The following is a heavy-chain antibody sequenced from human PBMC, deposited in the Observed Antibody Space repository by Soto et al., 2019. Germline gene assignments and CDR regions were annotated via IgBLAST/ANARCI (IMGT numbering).Heavy chain of an antibody. D-gene: IGHD3-10*01. V-gene: IGHV1-18*03. CDR2: INVYNGNT. CDR1: GYTFTSYG. CDR3: TKDISWEGSGVSNLVDP. J-gene: IGHJ5*02. Sequence: QVQLVQSGAEVKRPGASVKVSCKASGYTFTSYGISWVRQAPGQGLEWMGWINVYNGNTNYAQKFQGRVTMTTDTSMTTVYMELRSLRSDDMAVYYRTKDISWEGSGVSNLVDPWGQGTLVTVSS.